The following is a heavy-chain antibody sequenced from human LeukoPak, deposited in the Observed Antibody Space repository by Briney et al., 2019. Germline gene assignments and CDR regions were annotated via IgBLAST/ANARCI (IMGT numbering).Heavy chain of an antibody. D-gene: IGHD1-14*01. V-gene: IGHV4-59*01. CDR3: ARVTHYYYYYYMDV. J-gene: IGHJ6*03. CDR2: IYYSGST. CDR1: GGSISSYY. Sequence: KPSETLSLTCTVSGGSISSYYWSWIRQPPGKGLEWIGYIYYSGSTNYNPSLKSRVTISVDTSKNQFSLKLSSVTAADTAVYYCARVTHYYYYYYMDVWGKGTTVTVSS.